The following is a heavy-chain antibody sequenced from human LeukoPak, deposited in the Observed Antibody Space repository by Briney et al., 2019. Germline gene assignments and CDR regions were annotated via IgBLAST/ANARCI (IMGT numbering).Heavy chain of an antibody. J-gene: IGHJ4*02. CDR3: ARAQSGYYLFDY. CDR1: GGSISSGGYY. Sequence: SETLSLTCTVSGGSISSGGYYWSWIRQHPGKGLEWIGYIYYSGSTYYNPSLKSRVTISVDTSKNQFSLKLSSVTAADTAVYYCARAQSGYYLFDYWGQGTLVTVSS. V-gene: IGHV4-31*03. D-gene: IGHD3-22*01. CDR2: IYYSGST.